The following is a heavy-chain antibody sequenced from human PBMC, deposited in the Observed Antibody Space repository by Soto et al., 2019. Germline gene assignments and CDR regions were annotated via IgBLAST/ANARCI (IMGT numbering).Heavy chain of an antibody. V-gene: IGHV3-30*03. J-gene: IGHJ4*02. CDR2: LSHDGSNK. CDR3: ARDRDGGTYTYFDN. D-gene: IGHD1-26*01. Sequence: AAGSLRLSCAASGFIFSAFGIHWVRQAPGKGLEWVAFLSHDGSNKYYADSVRGRFTISRDNSKNTVYLQMNSLRPDDTAVYYCARDRDGGTYTYFDNWGQGTRVTVSS. CDR1: GFIFSAFG.